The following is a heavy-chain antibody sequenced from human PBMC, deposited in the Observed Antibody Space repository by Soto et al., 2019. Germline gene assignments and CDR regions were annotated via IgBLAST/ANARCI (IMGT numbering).Heavy chain of an antibody. CDR1: GFPISSPYS. Sequence: PSETLSLTCLVSGFPISSPYSWGWIRQPPGKGLEWIGSISHTGTTSYSPSLTSRVSISVDTSKNQVSLKLTSVTAADTAVYFCARVTMVIRDSDHFGVDVWGHGTTVTAS. CDR2: ISHTGTT. V-gene: IGHV4-38-2*02. D-gene: IGHD4-17*01. CDR3: ARVTMVIRDSDHFGVDV. J-gene: IGHJ6*02.